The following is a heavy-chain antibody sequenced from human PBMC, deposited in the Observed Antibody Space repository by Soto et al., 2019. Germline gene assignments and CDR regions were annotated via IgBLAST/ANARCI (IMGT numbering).Heavy chain of an antibody. V-gene: IGHV4-59*01. CDR1: GGSISSYY. Sequence: SETLSLTCTVSGGSISSYYWSWIRQPPGKGLEWIGYIYYSGSTNYNPSLKSRVTISVDTSKNQFSLKLSSVTAADTAVYYCARDVRSITIFGVVNYGMDVWGQGTTVTVS. CDR3: ARDVRSITIFGVVNYGMDV. CDR2: IYYSGST. D-gene: IGHD3-3*01. J-gene: IGHJ6*02.